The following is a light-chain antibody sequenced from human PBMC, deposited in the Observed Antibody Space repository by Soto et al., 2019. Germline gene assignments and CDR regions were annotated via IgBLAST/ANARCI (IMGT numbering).Light chain of an antibody. Sequence: DIQMTQSPSSLSASVGDRVTITCRASQDITNYLAWYQLKPGKVPKLLIYDASTLQSGVPSRFSGSGSGTDFTLTISSLQPEDVATYYCQKYDSPPRTFGQGTKVEIK. J-gene: IGKJ1*01. CDR2: DAS. V-gene: IGKV1-27*01. CDR1: QDITNY. CDR3: QKYDSPPRT.